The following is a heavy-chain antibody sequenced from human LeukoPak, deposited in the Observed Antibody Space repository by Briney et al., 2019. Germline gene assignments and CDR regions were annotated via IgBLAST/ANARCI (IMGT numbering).Heavy chain of an antibody. CDR3: ARDRGYGELYYYYYYGMDV. D-gene: IGHD4-17*01. CDR2: IWYDGSNK. Sequence: PGRSLRLSCAASGFTFSSYGMHWVRQAPGKGLERVAVIWYDGSNKYYADSVKGRFTISRDNSKNTLYLQMNSLRAEDTAVYYCARDRGYGELYYYYYYGMDVWGQGTTVTVSS. CDR1: GFTFSSYG. V-gene: IGHV3-33*01. J-gene: IGHJ6*02.